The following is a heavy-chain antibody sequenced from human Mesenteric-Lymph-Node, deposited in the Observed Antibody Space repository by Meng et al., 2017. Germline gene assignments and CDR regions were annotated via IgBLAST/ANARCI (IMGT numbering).Heavy chain of an antibody. CDR2: ISGSGGST. J-gene: IGHJ3*02. V-gene: IGHV3-23*01. CDR3: AKIILEYDSSNDAFDI. CDR1: GFSFNSFA. Sequence: GESLKISCAASGFSFNSFAVSWVRQAPGKGLEWVSAISGSGGSTYYADSVKGRFTISRDNSKNTLYLQMNSLRAEDTAVYYCAKIILEYDSSNDAFDIWGQGTMVTVSS. D-gene: IGHD3-22*01.